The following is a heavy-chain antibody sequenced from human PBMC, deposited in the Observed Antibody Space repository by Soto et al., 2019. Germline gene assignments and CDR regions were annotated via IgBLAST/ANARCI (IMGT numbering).Heavy chain of an antibody. V-gene: IGHV1-18*04. Sequence: ASVKVSCKASGYTFTSYGISWVRQAPGQGLEWMGWISDYNGNTNYAQKLQGRVTMTTDTSTSTAYMELRSLRSDDTAVYYCARRGDIVVVPAAPGENYYYYGMDVWGQGTTVTVSS. J-gene: IGHJ6*02. CDR1: GYTFTSYG. CDR3: ARRGDIVVVPAAPGENYYYYGMDV. D-gene: IGHD2-2*01. CDR2: ISDYNGNT.